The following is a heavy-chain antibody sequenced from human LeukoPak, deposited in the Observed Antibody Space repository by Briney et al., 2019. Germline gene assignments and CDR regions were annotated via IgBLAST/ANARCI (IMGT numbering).Heavy chain of an antibody. CDR1: GDSVSSNSAA. D-gene: IGHD3-22*01. J-gene: IGHJ6*02. Sequence: SQTLSLTCAISGDSVSSNSAAWNWIRQSPSRGLEWLGRTYYRSKWYNDYAVSVKSRITINPDTSKNQFSLQLNSVTPEDTAVYYCAGDSSGYYPSYYYYGMDVWGQGTTDTVSS. V-gene: IGHV6-1*01. CDR3: AGDSSGYYPSYYYYGMDV. CDR2: TYYRSKWYN.